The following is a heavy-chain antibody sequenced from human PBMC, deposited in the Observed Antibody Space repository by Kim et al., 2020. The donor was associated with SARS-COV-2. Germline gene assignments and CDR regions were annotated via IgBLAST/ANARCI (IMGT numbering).Heavy chain of an antibody. V-gene: IGHV6-1*01. J-gene: IGHJ4*02. D-gene: IGHD3-10*01. CDR2: YT. CDR3: ARDGSGSYPL. Sequence: YTDYAVSVKSRITINPDTSKNQFSLQLNSVTPEDTAVYYCARDGSGSYPLWGQGTLVTVSS.